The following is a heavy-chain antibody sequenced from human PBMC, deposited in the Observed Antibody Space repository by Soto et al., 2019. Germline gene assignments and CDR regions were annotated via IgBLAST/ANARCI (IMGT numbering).Heavy chain of an antibody. J-gene: IGHJ6*02. V-gene: IGHV1-2*02. CDR2: INPNSGGT. CDR3: ARARGTTIWFGHEVGMAV. CDR1: GDTFTGYD. Sequence: AAAKFCWEASGDTFTGYDVHWGRQAPGQGLEWMGWINPNSGGTNYAQKFQGRVTMTRDTYISTAYMELSRLRSDDTAVYYCARARGTTIWFGHEVGMAVSGQRTTVPVSS. D-gene: IGHD3-10*01.